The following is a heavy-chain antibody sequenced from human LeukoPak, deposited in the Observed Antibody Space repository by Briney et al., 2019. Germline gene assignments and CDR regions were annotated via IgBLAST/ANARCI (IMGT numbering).Heavy chain of an antibody. Sequence: SQTLSLTCTVSGGSISSGGYYWSWIRQPPGKGLEWIGYIYYSGSTYYNPSLKSRVTISVDTSKNQFSLKLSSVTAADTAVYYCAGSIVGATYFDYWGQGTLVTVSS. D-gene: IGHD1-26*01. V-gene: IGHV4-31*03. J-gene: IGHJ4*02. CDR1: GGSISSGGYY. CDR3: AGSIVGATYFDY. CDR2: IYYSGST.